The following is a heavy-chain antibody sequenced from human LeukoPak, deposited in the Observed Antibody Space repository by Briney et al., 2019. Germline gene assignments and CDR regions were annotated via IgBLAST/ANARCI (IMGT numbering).Heavy chain of an antibody. Sequence: SETLSLTCTVSGGSISSSSYYWGWIRQPPGKGLEWIGSIYYSGSTYYNPSLKSRVTISVDTSKNQFSLKLSSVTAADTAVYYCARQGYSSGWDDHWGQGTLVTVSS. J-gene: IGHJ4*02. V-gene: IGHV4-39*01. CDR3: ARQGYSSGWDDH. CDR1: GGSISSSSYY. D-gene: IGHD6-19*01. CDR2: IYYSGST.